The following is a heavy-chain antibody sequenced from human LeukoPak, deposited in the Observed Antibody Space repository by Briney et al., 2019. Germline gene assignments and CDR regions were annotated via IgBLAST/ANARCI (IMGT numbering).Heavy chain of an antibody. CDR1: VDTFTVYY. V-gene: IGHV1-2*02. J-gene: IGHJ4*02. Sequence: GASVKVSPMPSVDTFTVYYIHWVRQAPGEGREWMGWVNPNSSGTKYAQNWQRRVTMTRDTSIRTADMELSGLTSDDTAVYYCARAGYYDTSGYYHPFDYWGQGGLVTVSS. CDR3: ARAGYYDTSGYYHPFDY. CDR2: VNPNSSGT. D-gene: IGHD3-22*01.